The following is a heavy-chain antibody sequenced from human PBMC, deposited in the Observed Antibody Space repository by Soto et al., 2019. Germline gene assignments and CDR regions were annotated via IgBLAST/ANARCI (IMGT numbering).Heavy chain of an antibody. D-gene: IGHD3-9*01. V-gene: IGHV4-59*01. Sequence: PSETLSLTCTVSGGSISSYYWSWIRQPPGKGLEWIGYIYYSGSTNYNPSLKSRVTISVDTSKNQFSLKLSSVTAADTAVYYCARSEYYDILTGYYIPNWFDPWGQGTRVTVSS. J-gene: IGHJ5*02. CDR1: GGSISSYY. CDR2: IYYSGST. CDR3: ARSEYYDILTGYYIPNWFDP.